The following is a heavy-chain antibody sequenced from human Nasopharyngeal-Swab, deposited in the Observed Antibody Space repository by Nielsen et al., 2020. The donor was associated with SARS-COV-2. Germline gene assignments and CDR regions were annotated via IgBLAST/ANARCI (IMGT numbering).Heavy chain of an antibody. J-gene: IGHJ3*02. CDR1: GFTFDVYA. Sequence: GGSLRLSCGAAGFTFDVYAMPWVTQAPGEGPEWVSGISWNSGSIGYADSVKGRFTISRDNSKNTLYLQMNSLRAEDTAVYYCAKDLGYCSGGSCYGDAFDIWGQGTMVTVSS. CDR3: AKDLGYCSGGSCYGDAFDI. V-gene: IGHV3-9*01. D-gene: IGHD2-15*01. CDR2: ISWNSGSI.